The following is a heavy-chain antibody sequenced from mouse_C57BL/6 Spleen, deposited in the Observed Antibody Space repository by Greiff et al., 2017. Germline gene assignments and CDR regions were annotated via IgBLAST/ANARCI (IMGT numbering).Heavy chain of an antibody. CDR2: IYPGDGDT. V-gene: IGHV1-82*01. CDR1: GYAFSSSW. D-gene: IGHD3-2*02. J-gene: IGHJ3*01. CDR3: ASGQLRLPFAY. Sequence: VQLQQSGPELVKPGASVKISCKASGYAFSSSWMNWVKQRPGKGLEWIGRIYPGDGDTNYNGKFKGKATLTADKSSSTAYMQLSSLTSEDSAVYFCASGQLRLPFAYWGQGTLVTVSA.